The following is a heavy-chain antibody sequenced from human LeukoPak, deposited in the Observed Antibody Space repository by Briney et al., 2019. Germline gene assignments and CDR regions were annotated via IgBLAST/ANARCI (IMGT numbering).Heavy chain of an antibody. Sequence: ASVKVSCKTSGYTFTSYAMHWVRQAPGQRLEWMGWINAGNGNTKYSQKFQGRVTITRDTSASTAYMELSSLRSEDTAVYYCARDGEQQLVRYSFDFWGQGTLVTVSS. CDR3: ARDGEQQLVRYSFDF. J-gene: IGHJ4*02. CDR1: GYTFTSYA. V-gene: IGHV1-3*01. D-gene: IGHD6-13*01. CDR2: INAGNGNT.